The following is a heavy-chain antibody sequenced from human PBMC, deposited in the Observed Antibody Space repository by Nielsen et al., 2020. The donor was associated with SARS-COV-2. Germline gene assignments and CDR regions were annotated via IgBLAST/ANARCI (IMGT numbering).Heavy chain of an antibody. J-gene: IGHJ6*02. D-gene: IGHD3-3*01. CDR2: INHSGSP. V-gene: IGHV4-34*01. Sequence: PGKGLEWIGEINHSGSPNYNPSLKSRLTLSVDASENHFSLRLTSVTAADTAVYYCARVGYDFWSGYLYAGSGGAYYYGMDVWGQGTTVTVSS. CDR3: ARVGYDFWSGYLYAGSGGAYYYGMDV.